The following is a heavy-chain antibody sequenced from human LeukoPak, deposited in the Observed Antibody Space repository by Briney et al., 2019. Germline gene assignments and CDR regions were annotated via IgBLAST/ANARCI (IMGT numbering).Heavy chain of an antibody. CDR3: ARESSQRWTFDY. CDR2: IYYSGST. CDR1: GGSVSSGSYY. V-gene: IGHV4-61*01. J-gene: IGHJ4*02. D-gene: IGHD3/OR15-3a*01. Sequence: PSETLSLTCTVSGGSVSSGSYYWSWIWQPPGKGLEWIGYIYYSGSTNYNPSLKSRVTISVDTSKNQFSLKLSSVTAADTAVYYCARESSQRWTFDYWGQGTLVTVSS.